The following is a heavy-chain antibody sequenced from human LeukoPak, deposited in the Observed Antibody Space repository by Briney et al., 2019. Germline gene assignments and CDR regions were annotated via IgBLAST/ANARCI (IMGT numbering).Heavy chain of an antibody. J-gene: IGHJ4*02. CDR2: IIPIFGTA. V-gene: IGHV1-69*05. Sequence: SVKVSCKASVGTFSSYAISWVRQAPGQGLEWMGGIIPIFGTANYAQKFQGRVTITTDESTSTAYMELSSLRSEDTAVYYCARAGQYSSSSNSFDYWGQGTLVTVSS. CDR1: VGTFSSYA. CDR3: ARAGQYSSSSNSFDY. D-gene: IGHD6-6*01.